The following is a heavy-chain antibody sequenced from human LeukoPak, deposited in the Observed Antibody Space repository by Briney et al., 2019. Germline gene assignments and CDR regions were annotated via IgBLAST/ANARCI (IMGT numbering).Heavy chain of an antibody. J-gene: IGHJ4*02. D-gene: IGHD1-26*01. CDR3: ARDVVGSLDY. CDR1: GFTFSSYW. Sequence: GGSLRLSCAASGFTFSSYWMAWVRQAPGKGLEWVANVKGDESARHQADSVKGRFTISRDNTRNSLYLQMTNLRGDDTAVYYCARDVVGSLDYWGQGTLVTVSS. CDR2: VKGDESAR. V-gene: IGHV3-7*01.